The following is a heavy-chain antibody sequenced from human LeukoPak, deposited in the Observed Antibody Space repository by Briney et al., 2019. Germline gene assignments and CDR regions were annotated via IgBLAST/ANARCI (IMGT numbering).Heavy chain of an antibody. Sequence: SETLSLTCAVYGGSFSGYYWSWIRQPPGKGLEWIGEINHSGSTNYNPSLKSRVTISVDTSKNQFSLKLNSVTAADTAVYHCARSGERSWDCFDSWGPGTLVSVSS. D-gene: IGHD1-26*01. CDR2: INHSGST. J-gene: IGHJ4*02. CDR3: ARSGERSWDCFDS. V-gene: IGHV4-34*01. CDR1: GGSFSGYY.